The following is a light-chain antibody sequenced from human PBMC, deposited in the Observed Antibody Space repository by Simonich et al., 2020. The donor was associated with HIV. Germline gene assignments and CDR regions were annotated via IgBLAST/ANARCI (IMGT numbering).Light chain of an antibody. Sequence: DIQMTQSPSSLYASVGDRVTITCRASQGISNALAWYQQKPGKAPNLLLYAASRLQSGVPSRFSGSASGTDYTLTISSLQPEDFATYYCQQYYSTPTFGPGTKVDIK. V-gene: IGKV1-NL1*01. CDR2: AAS. J-gene: IGKJ3*01. CDR1: QGISNA. CDR3: QQYYSTPT.